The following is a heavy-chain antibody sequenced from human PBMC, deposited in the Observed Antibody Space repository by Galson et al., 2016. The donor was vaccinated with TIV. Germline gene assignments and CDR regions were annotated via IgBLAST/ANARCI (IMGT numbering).Heavy chain of an antibody. D-gene: IGHD5-18*01. V-gene: IGHV1-69*06. CDR3: ASDRNTALDTYHQYYGMDV. CDR2: IIPLFRTT. J-gene: IGHJ6*02. Sequence: SVKVSCKASGGTFSSYVFNWVRLAPGQGLEWMGGIIPLFRTTNYAQKFQGRVTITADKSTNTVYMELNSLRSGDTAVYYCASDRNTALDTYHQYYGMDVWGQGTTVTVSS. CDR1: GGTFSSYV.